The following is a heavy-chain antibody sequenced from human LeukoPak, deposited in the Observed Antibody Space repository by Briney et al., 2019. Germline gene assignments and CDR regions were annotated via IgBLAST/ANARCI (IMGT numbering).Heavy chain of an antibody. Sequence: PSETLSLTCAVSGYSISSGYYWGWIRPPPGKGLEWIGSIYHSGSTYYNPSLKSRVTISVDTSKNQFSLKLSSVTAADTAVYYCARASYGYRSGGSCYRIQSPGLSWFDPWGQGTLVTVSS. J-gene: IGHJ5*02. D-gene: IGHD2-15*01. CDR1: GYSISSGYY. CDR2: IYHSGST. V-gene: IGHV4-38-2*01. CDR3: ARASYGYRSGGSCYRIQSPGLSWFDP.